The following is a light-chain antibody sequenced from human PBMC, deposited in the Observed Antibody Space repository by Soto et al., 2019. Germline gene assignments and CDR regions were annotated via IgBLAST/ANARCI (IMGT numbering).Light chain of an antibody. J-gene: IGLJ2*01. CDR3: SSYTSDSVL. Sequence: QSALTQPASVSGSPGQSITISCTGTSSDVGGYNYVSWYQQHPGKAPKLMIYEVSNWPSGISNRFSGSKSGNTASLTISGLQAEDESDYYCSSYTSDSVLFGGGTKLTVL. V-gene: IGLV2-14*01. CDR1: SSDVGGYNY. CDR2: EVS.